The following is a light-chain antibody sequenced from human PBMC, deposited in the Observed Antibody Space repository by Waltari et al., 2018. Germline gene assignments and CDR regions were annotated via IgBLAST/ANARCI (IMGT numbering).Light chain of an antibody. J-gene: IGLJ1*01. CDR3: QVWDSNSDHQV. CDR1: NIGSKS. Sequence: SYVLTQPPSVSVAPGKPARITCGGNNIGSKSVYGYQQTTGQAPALVIYNDTNRPSGIPERFSGSNSGNTATLTISRVEAGDEADYYCQVWDSNSDHQVFGTGTKVTVL. CDR2: NDT. V-gene: IGLV3-21*04.